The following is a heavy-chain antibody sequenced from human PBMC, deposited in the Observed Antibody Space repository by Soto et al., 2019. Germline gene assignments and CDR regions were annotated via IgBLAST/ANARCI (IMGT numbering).Heavy chain of an antibody. D-gene: IGHD3-3*01. CDR3: ARGQRFSDWFDP. CDR2: IYSSGST. Sequence: SETLSLPCTVTGGTISGYYWTWIRQSAGGGLEWIGRIYSSGSTNYNPSLKSRVTISLDTSMNHFSLRLSSVTAADTAVYYCARGQRFSDWFDPWGQGTLVTVSS. CDR1: GGTISGYY. V-gene: IGHV4-4*07. J-gene: IGHJ5*02.